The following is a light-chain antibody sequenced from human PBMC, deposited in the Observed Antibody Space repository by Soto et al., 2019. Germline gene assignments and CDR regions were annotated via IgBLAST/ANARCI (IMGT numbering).Light chain of an antibody. CDR3: QQRSNWPPLT. V-gene: IGKV3-11*01. CDR2: DAS. CDR1: QSINYY. Sequence: EIVLTQSPATLSLSPGERATLSCRASQSINYYLAWYQQKPGQAPRLLIYDASNRATGIPARFSGSGSGTDFTLTTSSLEPEDFAVYYCQQRSNWPPLTFGGGTKVDIK. J-gene: IGKJ4*01.